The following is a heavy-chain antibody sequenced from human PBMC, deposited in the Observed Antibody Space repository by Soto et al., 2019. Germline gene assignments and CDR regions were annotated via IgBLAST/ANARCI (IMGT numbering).Heavy chain of an antibody. CDR2: INAGNGNT. J-gene: IGHJ4*02. CDR3: ARGGSTLLYYYDSSGPRLLKY. D-gene: IGHD3-22*01. CDR1: GYTFTSYA. Sequence: GASVKVSCKASGYTFTSYAMHWVRQAPGQRLEWMGWINAGNGNTKYSQKFQGRVTITRDTSASTAYMELSSLRSEDTAVYYCARGGSTLLYYYDSSGPRLLKYWGQGTLVTVSS. V-gene: IGHV1-3*01.